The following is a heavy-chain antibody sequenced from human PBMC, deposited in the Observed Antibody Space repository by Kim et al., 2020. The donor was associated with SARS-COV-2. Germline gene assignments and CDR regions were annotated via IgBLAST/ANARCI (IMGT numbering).Heavy chain of an antibody. D-gene: IGHD6-19*01. CDR2: QSFDGGDK. V-gene: IGHV3-30*03. Sequence: GGSLRLSCVASGFDLEKYGMHWVRQTPGKGLEWVAVQSFDGGDKYHADSVKGRFTISRDNSKDTLYLQMNSLRPEDTATYYCARDPGGWYLSWSFDLWGRGARVAVSA. CDR3: ARDPGGWYLSWSFDL. CDR1: GFDLEKYG. J-gene: IGHJ2*01.